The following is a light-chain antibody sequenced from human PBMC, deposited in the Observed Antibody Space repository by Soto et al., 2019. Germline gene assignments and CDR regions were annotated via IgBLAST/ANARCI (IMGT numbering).Light chain of an antibody. Sequence: QSVLTQTPSVSGAPGQRVTISCTGSSSNTGAGYDVHWYQQLPGTAPKLLIYGNSNRPSGVPDRFSGSKSGTSASLAITGLQAADEADYYCQSYDSSLSVVVFGGGTKVTVL. CDR3: QSYDSSLSVVV. V-gene: IGLV1-40*01. J-gene: IGLJ2*01. CDR2: GNS. CDR1: SSNTGAGYD.